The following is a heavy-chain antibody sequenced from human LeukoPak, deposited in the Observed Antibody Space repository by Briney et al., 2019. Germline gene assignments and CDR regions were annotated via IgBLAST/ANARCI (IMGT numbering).Heavy chain of an antibody. CDR2: INYDGGST. J-gene: IGHJ4*02. CDR3: ARDTRGGGSFD. CDR1: GFTFDDYA. D-gene: IGHD2-15*01. V-gene: IGHV3-20*04. Sequence: PGESLRLSCAVSGFTFDDYAMSWVRQPPGKGLEWLSHINYDGGSTSSADSVKGRFTISRDNAKNSLYLQMNSLRAEDTAVYYCARDTRGGGSFDWGQGTLVTVSS.